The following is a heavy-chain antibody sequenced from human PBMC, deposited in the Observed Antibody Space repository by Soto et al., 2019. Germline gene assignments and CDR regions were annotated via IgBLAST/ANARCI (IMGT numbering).Heavy chain of an antibody. CDR2: ISGSGGST. Sequence: EVQLLESGGGLVQPGGSLRLSCAASGFTFSTYAMTWVRQAPGKGLEWVSAISGSGGSTYYADSVKGRFTISRDNSKNTLYLQMNSLRDEDTAVYYCAKVGSRNYYYYYMDVWSKGTTVTVSS. CDR1: GFTFSTYA. D-gene: IGHD3-16*01. J-gene: IGHJ6*03. CDR3: AKVGSRNYYYYYMDV. V-gene: IGHV3-23*01.